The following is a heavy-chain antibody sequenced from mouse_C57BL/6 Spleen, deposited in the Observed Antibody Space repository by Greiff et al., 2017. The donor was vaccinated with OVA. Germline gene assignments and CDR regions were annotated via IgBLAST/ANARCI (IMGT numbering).Heavy chain of an antibody. CDR3: ARKGDYYGSSSWFAY. CDR2: IYPGSGST. D-gene: IGHD1-1*01. Sequence: QVQLQQPGAELVKPGASVKMSCKASGYTFTSYWITWVKQRPGQGLEWIGDIYPGSGSTNYNEKFKSKATLTVDTSSSTAYMQPSSLTSEDSAVYYCARKGDYYGSSSWFAYWGQGTLVTVSA. V-gene: IGHV1-55*01. J-gene: IGHJ3*01. CDR1: GYTFTSYW.